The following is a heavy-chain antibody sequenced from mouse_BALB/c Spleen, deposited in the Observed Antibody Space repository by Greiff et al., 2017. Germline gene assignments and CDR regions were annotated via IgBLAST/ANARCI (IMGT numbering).Heavy chain of an antibody. CDR3: ARGGYRYDLAWFAY. V-gene: IGHV5-4*02. Sequence: EVQGVESGGGLVKPGGSLKLSCAASGSTFSDYYMYWVRQTPEKRLEWVATISDGGGYTYYPDSVKGRFTISRDNAKNNLYLQMSSLKSEDTAMYYCARGGYRYDLAWFAYWGQGTLVTVSA. D-gene: IGHD2-14*01. CDR1: GSTFSDYY. J-gene: IGHJ3*01. CDR2: ISDGGGYT.